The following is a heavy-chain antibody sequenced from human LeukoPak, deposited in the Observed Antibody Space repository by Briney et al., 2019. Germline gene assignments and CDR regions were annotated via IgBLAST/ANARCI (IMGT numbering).Heavy chain of an antibody. CDR3: ARDREYYYDSSGYYYYYYGMDV. J-gene: IGHJ6*02. V-gene: IGHV1-18*01. CDR1: GYTFTSYG. Sequence: GASVKVSCKASGYTFTSYGISWVRQAPGQGLEWMGWISAYNGNTNYAQKLQGRVTMTTDTSTSTAYMELRSLRSDDTAVYYCARDREYYYDSSGYYYYYYGMDVWGQGTTVTVSS. CDR2: ISAYNGNT. D-gene: IGHD3-22*01.